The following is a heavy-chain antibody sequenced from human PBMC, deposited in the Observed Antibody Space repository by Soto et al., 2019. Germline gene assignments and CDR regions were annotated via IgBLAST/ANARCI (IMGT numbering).Heavy chain of an antibody. J-gene: IGHJ4*01. CDR1: GFTCVNYG. D-gene: IGHD1-1*01. CDR3: AKRLEISTSYFFDS. CDR2: VSGSGSST. Sequence: PGGSQRLRYAAAGFTCVNYGMVRVRQAPGKGLEWVSGVSGSGSSTYYTDSVKGRLTISRDNSKNTVYLQMDSLRAEDTAIYYCAKRLEISTSYFFDSWGHGTLVTVSS. V-gene: IGHV3-23*01.